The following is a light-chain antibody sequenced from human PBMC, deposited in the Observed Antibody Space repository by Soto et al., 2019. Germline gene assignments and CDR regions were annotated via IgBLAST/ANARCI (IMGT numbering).Light chain of an antibody. V-gene: IGKV3-11*01. CDR3: QQLFDSPIT. CDR1: QGVSSY. J-gene: IGKJ5*01. Sequence: LTQSPGARATLSCRASQGVSSYLAWYQVKPGQAPRLLIYDASTLESGIPSRFSGSVSGTDFTLTITSLEPEDFAIYYCQQLFDSPITFGQGTRLEIK. CDR2: DAS.